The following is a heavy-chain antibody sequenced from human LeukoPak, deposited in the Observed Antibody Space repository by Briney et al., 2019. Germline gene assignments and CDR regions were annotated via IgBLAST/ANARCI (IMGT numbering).Heavy chain of an antibody. J-gene: IGHJ4*02. CDR2: IYYSGST. Sequence: KASETLSLTCTVSGGSISSSGYYWGWIRQPPGKGLEWIASIYYSGSTYYNPSLKSRVTISLDTSKNRFSLRLTSVTAADTAVYYCARNGGSYSFDYWGQGTLVTVSS. V-gene: IGHV4-39*07. CDR3: ARNGGSYSFDY. D-gene: IGHD1-26*01. CDR1: GGSISSSGYY.